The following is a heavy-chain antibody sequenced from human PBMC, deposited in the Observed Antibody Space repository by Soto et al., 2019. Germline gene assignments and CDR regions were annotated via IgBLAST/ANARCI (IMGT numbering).Heavy chain of an antibody. CDR2: IYYSGST. D-gene: IGHD3-10*01. Sequence: QLQLQESGPGLVKPSETLSLTCTVSGGSISSSYYWGWIRQPPGKGLEWIGSIYYSGSTYYHPSLKRRVTISVDTSKNQFSLKLSSVTAADTAVYYCATVWFGESQHWGQGTLVTVSS. J-gene: IGHJ1*01. CDR1: GGSISSSYY. V-gene: IGHV4-39*01. CDR3: ATVWFGESQH.